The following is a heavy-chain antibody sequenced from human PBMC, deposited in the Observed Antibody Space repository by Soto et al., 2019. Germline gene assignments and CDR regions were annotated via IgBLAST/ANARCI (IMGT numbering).Heavy chain of an antibody. J-gene: IGHJ4*02. CDR3: AKDGGPVYCNSPGCSAKHFDY. CDR1: RFSFSNYA. V-gene: IGHV3-30*18. CDR2: ISYDGDNE. Sequence: QVQLVESGGGVVQPGRSLRLSYAASRFSFSNYAMHWVRQAPGKGLEWLAIISYDGDNEYYADSVRGRFTISRDNSKNTLYLQTNNLRHEDTAVYYCAKDGGPVYCNSPGCSAKHFDYWGQGTLVTVSS. D-gene: IGHD2-2*01.